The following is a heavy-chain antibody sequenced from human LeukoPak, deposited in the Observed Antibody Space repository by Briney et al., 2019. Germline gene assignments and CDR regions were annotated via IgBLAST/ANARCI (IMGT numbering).Heavy chain of an antibody. V-gene: IGHV3-30-3*01. CDR2: ISYDGSNK. Sequence: GGSLRLSCAASGFTFSSYAMYWVRQAPGKGLEWVAVISYDGSNKYYADSVKGRFTISRDNSKNTLYLQMNSLRAEDTAVYYCASQIARDYWGQGTLVTVSS. CDR1: GFTFSSYA. J-gene: IGHJ4*02. CDR3: ASQIARDY. D-gene: IGHD6-6*01.